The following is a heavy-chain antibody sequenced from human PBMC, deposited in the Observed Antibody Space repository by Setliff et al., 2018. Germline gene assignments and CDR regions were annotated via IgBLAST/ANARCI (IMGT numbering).Heavy chain of an antibody. CDR2: IYYSGST. J-gene: IGHJ5*02. V-gene: IGHV4-30-4*08. CDR3: ASGQEALSSSWDKWFGP. D-gene: IGHD2-2*01. CDR1: GDSISSGDYY. Sequence: PSETLSLTCTVSGDSISSGDYYWSWIRQPPGKGLEWIGFIYYSGSTYYSPSLKSRVTISVDTSKNQFSLNLGSVTAADTAIYYCASGQEALSSSWDKWFGPWGQGTLVTVSS.